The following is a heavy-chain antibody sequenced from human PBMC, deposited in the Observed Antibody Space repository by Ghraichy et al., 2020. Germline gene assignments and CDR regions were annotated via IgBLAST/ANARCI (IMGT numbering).Heavy chain of an antibody. CDR1: GFTFRTYG. CDR3: ARDLVTMISTYGMDV. V-gene: IGHV3-48*03. J-gene: IGHJ6*02. D-gene: IGHD3-22*01. CDR2: ISSSGTTI. Sequence: GGSLRLSCAASGFTFRTYGMNWVRQAPGKGLEWVSHISSSGTTIYYADSVKGRFTISRDNAKNSLYLQMNSLRAEDTAVYYCARDLVTMISTYGMDVWGQGTTVTVSS.